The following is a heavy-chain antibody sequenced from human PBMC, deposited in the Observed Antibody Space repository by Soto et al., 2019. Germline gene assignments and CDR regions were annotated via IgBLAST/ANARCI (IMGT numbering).Heavy chain of an antibody. CDR1: GYTFTNYG. J-gene: IGHJ6*02. D-gene: IGHD2-2*01. V-gene: IGHV1-46*03. Sequence: GASVKVSCKASGYTFTNYGFSWVRQAPGQGLEWMGIISPSDGSTSYAQKFQGRVTMTRDTSTSTVYMELSSQRSEDTAVYYCARDLGVVVPAAEHYYYGMDVWGQGTTVTVSS. CDR3: ARDLGVVVPAAEHYYYGMDV. CDR2: ISPSDGST.